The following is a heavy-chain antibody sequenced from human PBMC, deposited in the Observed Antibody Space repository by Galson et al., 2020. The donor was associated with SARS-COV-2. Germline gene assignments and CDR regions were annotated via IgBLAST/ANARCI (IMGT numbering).Heavy chain of an antibody. D-gene: IGHD4-17*01. CDR2: IYHSGNT. CDR3: ARGRLAVWFDP. CDR1: GGSISSDNYY. V-gene: IGHV4-30-4*01. J-gene: IGHJ5*02. Sequence: TSETLSLTCTVSGGSISSDNYYWSWIRQPPGKGLEWIGYIYHSGNTNYNPSLESRVTISVDASKNQFSLRLSSVTAADTAVYYCARGRLAVWFDPWGQGTLVTVSS.